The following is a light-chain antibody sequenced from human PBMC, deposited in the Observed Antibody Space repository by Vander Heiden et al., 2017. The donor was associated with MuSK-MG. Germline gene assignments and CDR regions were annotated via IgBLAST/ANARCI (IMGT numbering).Light chain of an antibody. CDR2: AAS. V-gene: IGKV1-17*01. CDR1: QGIRND. CDR3: RQHDNYPRT. J-gene: IGKJ1*01. Sequence: DIQMTQSPSSLSASVGDRVTITCRASQGIRNDLSWYHQKPGKAPKRLIYAASSLQSGVPSRFSGSGSGTEFTLTISSLQPEDIATYYCRQHDNYPRTFGQGTKVEIK.